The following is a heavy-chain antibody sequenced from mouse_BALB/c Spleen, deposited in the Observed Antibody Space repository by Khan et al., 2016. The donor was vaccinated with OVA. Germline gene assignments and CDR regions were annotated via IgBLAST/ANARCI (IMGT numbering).Heavy chain of an antibody. J-gene: IGHJ4*01. V-gene: IGHV2-6-5*01. CDR2: IWGGGST. CDR3: AKGVWSYYYALDY. CDR1: GFSLADYG. Sequence: VQLVESGPGLVAPSQSLSITCTVSGFSLADYGVSWIRQPPGKGLEWRGVIWGGGSTYYNSALQYRLSISKDNSKSQVFLKMSSLQTEDTAMYYCAKGVWSYYYALDYWGQGTSVTVSS.